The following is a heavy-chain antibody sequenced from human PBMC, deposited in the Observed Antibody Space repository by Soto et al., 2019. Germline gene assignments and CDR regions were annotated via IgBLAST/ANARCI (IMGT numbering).Heavy chain of an antibody. CDR1: GGSASSGAYY. Sequence: TLSLTCTFSGGSASSGAYYWTWIRQRPGKGLEWIGYIYYSGSTYYSPSLKSRLSISLDTSKNQFSLRLSSVTAADTAMYYCARARLRAVYAFDIWGQGTMVNV. CDR3: ARARLRAVYAFDI. V-gene: IGHV4-31*03. D-gene: IGHD5-12*01. CDR2: IYYSGST. J-gene: IGHJ3*02.